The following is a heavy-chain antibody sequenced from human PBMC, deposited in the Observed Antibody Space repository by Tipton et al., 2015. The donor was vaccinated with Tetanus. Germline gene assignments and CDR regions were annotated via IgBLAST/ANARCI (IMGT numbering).Heavy chain of an antibody. D-gene: IGHD3-3*01. Sequence: TLSLTCTVSGGSVSSGSYYWSWVRQPPGKGLEYIGYILYKGGTNYNPSLKSRVIISADASKNQFSLKLSSVTAADTAVYYCARIHDFWSGYFDFWGPGTLVTVSA. CDR1: GGSVSSGSYY. CDR2: ILYKGGT. V-gene: IGHV4-61*01. J-gene: IGHJ4*02. CDR3: ARIHDFWSGYFDF.